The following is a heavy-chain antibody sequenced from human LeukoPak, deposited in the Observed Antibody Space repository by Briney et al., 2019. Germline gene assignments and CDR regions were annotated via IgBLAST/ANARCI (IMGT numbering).Heavy chain of an antibody. CDR3: ARVGRGDYTWGSYSCDH. V-gene: IGHV4-59*01. CDR1: GDSISSYH. D-gene: IGHD3-16*01. CDR2: ISYSGNT. J-gene: IGHJ4*02. Sequence: SETLSLTCTVSGDSISSYHWSWIRQPPGKGLEWIGYISYSGNTNYNPSLKSRVTISVDTSKNQFSPKLSSVTAADTAVYYCARVGRGDYTWGSYSCDHWGQGTLVTVSS.